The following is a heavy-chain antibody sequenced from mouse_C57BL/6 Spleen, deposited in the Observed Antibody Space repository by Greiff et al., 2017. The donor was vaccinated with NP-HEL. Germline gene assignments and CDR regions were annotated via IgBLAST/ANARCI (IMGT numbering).Heavy chain of an antibody. D-gene: IGHD1-1*01. CDR1: GYSFTGYF. V-gene: IGHV1-20*01. CDR2: INPYNGDT. CDR3: ARDRGSTWFAY. Sequence: EVQLQQSGPELVKPGDSVKISCKASGYSFTGYFMNWVMQSHGKSLEWIGRINPYNGDTFYNQKFKGKATLTVDKSSSTAHMELRSLTSEDSAVYYCARDRGSTWFAYWGQGTLVTVSA. J-gene: IGHJ3*01.